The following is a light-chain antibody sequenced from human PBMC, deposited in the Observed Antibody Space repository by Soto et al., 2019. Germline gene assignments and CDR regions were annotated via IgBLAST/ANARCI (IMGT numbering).Light chain of an antibody. CDR3: QSRGTGICV. CDR2: VHSDGSH. V-gene: IGLV4-69*01. CDR1: IGHSNYA. J-gene: IGLJ7*01. Sequence: HLVLTQSPSVYASLGAPVKLTCALSIGHSNYAIAWHQQQLGKGPRYLLKVHSDGSHSKGDVIPVRFVCSTSGAERYLSDFGVLSEDGGDHYCQSRGTGICVFSEGTQVTVL.